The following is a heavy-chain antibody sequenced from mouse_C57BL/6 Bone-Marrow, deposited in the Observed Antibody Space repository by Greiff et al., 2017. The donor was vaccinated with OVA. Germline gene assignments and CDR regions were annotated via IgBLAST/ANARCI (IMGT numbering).Heavy chain of an antibody. CDR3: ARHDSSGYPFAY. J-gene: IGHJ3*01. Sequence: EVHLVESGGGLVQPGGSLKLSCAASGFTFSDYYMYWVRQTPEKRLEWVAYISNGGGSTYYPDTVKGRFTISRDNAKNTLYLQMSRLKSEDTAMYYCARHDSSGYPFAYWGQGTLVTVSA. D-gene: IGHD3-2*02. CDR2: ISNGGGST. V-gene: IGHV5-12*01. CDR1: GFTFSDYY.